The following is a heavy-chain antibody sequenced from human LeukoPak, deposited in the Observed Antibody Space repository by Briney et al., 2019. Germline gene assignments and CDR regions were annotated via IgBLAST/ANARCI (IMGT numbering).Heavy chain of an antibody. D-gene: IGHD3-10*01. CDR2: VNAYNGDT. Sequence: GASVKVSCKASNYTFTSYGISWVRQAPGQGLEWMAWVNAYNGDTNYAQKLQGRVTLTTETSTSTAYMGLRSLRSDDTAVYYCARDGSGVWFDYWGQGTLVTVSS. J-gene: IGHJ4*02. V-gene: IGHV1-18*01. CDR1: NYTFTSYG. CDR3: ARDGSGVWFDY.